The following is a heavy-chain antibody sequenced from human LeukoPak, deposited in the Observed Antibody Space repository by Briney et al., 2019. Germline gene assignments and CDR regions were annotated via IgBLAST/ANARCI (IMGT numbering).Heavy chain of an antibody. CDR2: IYPGDSDT. D-gene: IGHD3-10*01. V-gene: IGHV5-51*01. J-gene: IGHJ6*02. CDR3: ARLRFGEAHYYYGMDV. Sequence: GESLKISCKGSGYSFTNNWIGWVRQMPGKGLEWMGIIYPGDSDTRYSPSFQGQVTISADKSISTAYLQWSSLKASDTAMYYCARLRFGEAHYYYGMDVWGQGTTVTVSS. CDR1: GYSFTNNW.